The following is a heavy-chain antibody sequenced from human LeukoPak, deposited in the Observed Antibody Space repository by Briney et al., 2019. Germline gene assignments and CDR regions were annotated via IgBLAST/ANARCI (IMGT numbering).Heavy chain of an antibody. J-gene: IGHJ4*02. CDR3: VKDYSYVIDY. Sequence: ASVKVSCKASGYTFTSYGISWVRQAPGQGLEWMGWISANNGDIHPAQKFQGRVTLTIDTSTSTAYMELRSLRFDDTAVYYCVKDYSYVIDYWGQGTLVTVSS. CDR2: ISANNGDI. D-gene: IGHD5-18*01. CDR1: GYTFTSYG. V-gene: IGHV1-18*01.